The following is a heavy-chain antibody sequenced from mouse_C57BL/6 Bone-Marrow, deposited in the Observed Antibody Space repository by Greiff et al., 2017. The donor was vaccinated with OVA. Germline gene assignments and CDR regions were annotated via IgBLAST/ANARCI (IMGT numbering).Heavy chain of an antibody. J-gene: IGHJ4*01. V-gene: IGHV1-4*01. CDR1: GYTFTSYT. D-gene: IGHD2-4*01. CDR3: ARGDDYDDGGY. CDR2: INPSSGYT. Sequence: VQLQQSGAELARPGASVKMSCKASGYTFTSYTMHWVKQRPGQGLEWIGYINPSSGYTKYNQKFTDKATLTADKSSSTAYMQLSSLTSEDSAVYYCARGDDYDDGGYWGQGTSVTVSS.